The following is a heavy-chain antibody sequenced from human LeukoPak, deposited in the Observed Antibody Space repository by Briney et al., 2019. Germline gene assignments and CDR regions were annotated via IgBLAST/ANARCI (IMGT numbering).Heavy chain of an antibody. Sequence: SETLSLTCTVSGGYISSYYWSWLRQTPGKGLEWIGYIYYSGSTKYNPSLKSRVTISVDTSKNQFSLTLSSLTAADTAVYYCASGSYYFDYWGQGTLVTVSS. CDR3: ASGSYYFDY. D-gene: IGHD1-26*01. J-gene: IGHJ4*02. CDR1: GGYISSYY. CDR2: IYYSGST. V-gene: IGHV4-59*08.